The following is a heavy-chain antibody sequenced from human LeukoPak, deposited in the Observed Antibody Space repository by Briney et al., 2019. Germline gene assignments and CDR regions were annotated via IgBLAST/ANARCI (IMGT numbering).Heavy chain of an antibody. CDR2: INPNSRGT. D-gene: IGHD3-22*01. Sequence: GASVKVPCKASGYTFTVYFMHWVRQAPGQGLEWMGWINPNSRGTKYAQKFQGRVTMTRDTSISTAYMELSRLRSEDTAVYYCARELNYDSSGYYFDYWGQGTLVTVSS. CDR1: GYTFTVYF. V-gene: IGHV1-2*02. CDR3: ARELNYDSSGYYFDY. J-gene: IGHJ4*02.